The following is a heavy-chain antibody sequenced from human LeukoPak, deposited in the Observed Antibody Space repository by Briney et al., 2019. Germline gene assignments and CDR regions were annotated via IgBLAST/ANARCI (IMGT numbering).Heavy chain of an antibody. CDR3: ARGGLLYSYGPFDY. J-gene: IGHJ4*02. Sequence: PSETLSLTCTVSGGSISSSSYYWSWIRQPPGKGLEWIGYIYYSGSTNYNPSLKSRVTISVDTSKNQFSLKLSSVTAADTAVYYCARGGLLYSYGPFDYWGQGTLVTVSS. CDR1: GGSISSSSYY. CDR2: IYYSGST. D-gene: IGHD5-18*01. V-gene: IGHV4-61*01.